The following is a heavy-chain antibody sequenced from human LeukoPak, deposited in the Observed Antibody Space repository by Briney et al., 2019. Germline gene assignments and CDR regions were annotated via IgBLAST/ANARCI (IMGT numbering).Heavy chain of an antibody. CDR1: GYTLTSYD. J-gene: IGHJ4*02. V-gene: IGHV1-8*01. D-gene: IGHD2-21*01. Sequence: ASVKVSCKASGYTLTSYDINWVRQATGQGLEWMGWMNPNSGNTGYAQKFQGRVTMTRNTSISTAYMELSSLRSEDTALYYCARAAWVSTSSKYYFDNWGQGTLVTVSS. CDR2: MNPNSGNT. CDR3: ARAAWVSTSSKYYFDN.